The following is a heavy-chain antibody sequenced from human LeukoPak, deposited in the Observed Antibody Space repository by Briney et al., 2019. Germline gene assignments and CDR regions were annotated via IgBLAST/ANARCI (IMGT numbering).Heavy chain of an antibody. D-gene: IGHD3-22*01. Sequence: ASVKVPCKVSGYTLTELSMHWVRQAPGKGLEWMGGFNPEDGETIYAQKFQGRVTMTEDTSTDTAYMELSSLRSEDTAVYYCATLYDSSGYYYVAFDSWGQGTLVTVSS. J-gene: IGHJ4*02. V-gene: IGHV1-24*01. CDR1: GYTLTELS. CDR3: ATLYDSSGYYYVAFDS. CDR2: FNPEDGET.